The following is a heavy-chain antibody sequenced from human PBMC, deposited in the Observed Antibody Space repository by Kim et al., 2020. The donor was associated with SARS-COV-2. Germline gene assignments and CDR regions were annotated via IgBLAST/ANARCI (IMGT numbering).Heavy chain of an antibody. CDR2: I. CDR3: TRDVLAGGADV. Sequence: IDYADSVKGRFITSRDNARNSLYLQMNSLGPEDTALYYCTRDVLAGGADVWGQGTAVIVSS. V-gene: IGHV3-9*01. D-gene: IGHD2-21*01. J-gene: IGHJ6*02.